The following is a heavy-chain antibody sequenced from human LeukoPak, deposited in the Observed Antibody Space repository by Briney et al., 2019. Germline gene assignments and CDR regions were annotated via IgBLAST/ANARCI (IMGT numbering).Heavy chain of an antibody. Sequence: SETLSLTCVVYGGSFSGYYWSWIRQPPGKGLEWIGEINHSGSTNYNPSLKSRVTISVDTSKNQFSLKLSSVTAADTAVYYCATGGCSSTSCYRRYYYYMDVWGKGTTVTVSS. J-gene: IGHJ6*03. CDR3: ATGGCSSTSCYRRYYYYMDV. V-gene: IGHV4-34*01. D-gene: IGHD2-2*01. CDR2: INHSGST. CDR1: GGSFSGYY.